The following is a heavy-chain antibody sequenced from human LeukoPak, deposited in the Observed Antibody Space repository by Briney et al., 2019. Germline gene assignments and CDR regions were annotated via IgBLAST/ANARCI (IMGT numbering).Heavy chain of an antibody. CDR3: ARWVDSSGYYGYFDY. CDR1: GYTFTGYY. J-gene: IGHJ4*02. Sequence: ASVKVSCKASGYTFTGYYMHWVRQAPGQGLEWMGWINPNSGGTNYAQKFQGRVTMTRDTSISTAYTELSRLRSDDTAVYYCARWVDSSGYYGYFDYWGQGTLVTVSS. D-gene: IGHD3-22*01. V-gene: IGHV1-2*02. CDR2: INPNSGGT.